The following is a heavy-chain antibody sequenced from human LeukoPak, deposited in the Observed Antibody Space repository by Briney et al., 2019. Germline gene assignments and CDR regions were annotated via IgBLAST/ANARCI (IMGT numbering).Heavy chain of an antibody. V-gene: IGHV3-23*05. J-gene: IGHJ4*02. CDR2: FKTKYNQV. Sequence: GGSLRLSCVASGFTFGDYAMNWVRQAPGKGLEWVFTFKTKYNQVYYAESVRGRFTISTDSSKNTVYLQMNSLRAEDTALYYCARSVPDYTRFDYWGQGALVTVSS. D-gene: IGHD4-11*01. CDR3: ARSVPDYTRFDY. CDR1: GFTFGDYA.